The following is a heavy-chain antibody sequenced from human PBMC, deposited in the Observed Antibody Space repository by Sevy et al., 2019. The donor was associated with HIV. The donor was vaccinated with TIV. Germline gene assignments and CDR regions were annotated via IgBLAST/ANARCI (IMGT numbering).Heavy chain of an antibody. CDR1: GYTFTSNY. Sequence: ASVKVSCKASGYTFTSNYMHWVRQAPGQGLEWMGIINPSGVSASYAQKFQGRVTVTRDTSTSTVYMELSSLRSEATAVYYCSRDRAAAGKKYYYYGMDVWGQGTTVTVSS. V-gene: IGHV1-46*01. CDR2: INPSGVSA. D-gene: IGHD6-13*01. CDR3: SRDRAAAGKKYYYYGMDV. J-gene: IGHJ6*02.